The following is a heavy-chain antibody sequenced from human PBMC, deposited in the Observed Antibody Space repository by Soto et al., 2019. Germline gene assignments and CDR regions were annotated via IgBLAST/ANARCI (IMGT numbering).Heavy chain of an antibody. V-gene: IGHV4-59*01. J-gene: IGHJ5*02. CDR2: IYYSGST. CDR3: AREILTPLTYYDFWSGSYNWFDP. CDR1: GGSISSYY. D-gene: IGHD3-3*01. Sequence: SETLSLTCTVSGGSISSYYWSWIRQPPGKGLEWIGYIYYSGSTNYNPSLKSRVTISVDTSKNQFSLKLSSVTAADTAVYYCAREILTPLTYYDFWSGSYNWFDPWGQGTLVTVSS.